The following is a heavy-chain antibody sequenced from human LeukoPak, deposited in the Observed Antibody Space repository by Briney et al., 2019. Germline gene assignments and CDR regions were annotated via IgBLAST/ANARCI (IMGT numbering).Heavy chain of an antibody. Sequence: PGGSLRLSCAASGFTFSNYGMHWVRQAPGKGLEWVAIIWYDGSNKYYADSVKGRFTLSGDNSKTTVYLQMNSLRAEDTAVYYCARDRSGFYSIDQWGQGTLVTVSP. CDR3: ARDRSGFYSIDQ. V-gene: IGHV3-30*02. J-gene: IGHJ4*02. CDR1: GFTFSNYG. CDR2: IWYDGSNK. D-gene: IGHD5-12*01.